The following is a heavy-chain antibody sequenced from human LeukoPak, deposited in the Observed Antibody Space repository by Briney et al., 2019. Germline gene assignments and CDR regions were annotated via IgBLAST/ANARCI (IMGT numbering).Heavy chain of an antibody. CDR2: ISGSGGST. V-gene: IGHV3-23*01. CDR3: AKFSGSSGYYEDFDY. J-gene: IGHJ4*02. Sequence: GGSLRLSCAASGFTFSSYWMSWVRQAPGKGLEWVSVISGSGGSTYHADSVKGRLTISRDNSKNTLYLQMNSLRAEDTAVYYCAKFSGSSGYYEDFDYWGQGTLVTVSS. CDR1: GFTFSSYW. D-gene: IGHD3-22*01.